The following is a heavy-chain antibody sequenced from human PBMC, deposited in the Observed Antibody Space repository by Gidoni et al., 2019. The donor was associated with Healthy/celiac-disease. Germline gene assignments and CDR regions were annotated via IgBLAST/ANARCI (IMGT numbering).Heavy chain of an antibody. CDR2: INPDNGGT. CDR1: GYTFSDYH. CDR3: ARVSTDYDFQGAFNY. Sequence: QVHLGQAGAEVKKPGASVKVSCAAAGYTFSDYHITWLRQVPGHGLEWMGRINPDNGGTTHAQMFQDRVTLTSDTSISTVYMELNRLTSDDTALYFCARVSTDYDFQGAFNYWGQGTLVTVSS. J-gene: IGHJ4*02. V-gene: IGHV1-2*06. D-gene: IGHD3-3*01.